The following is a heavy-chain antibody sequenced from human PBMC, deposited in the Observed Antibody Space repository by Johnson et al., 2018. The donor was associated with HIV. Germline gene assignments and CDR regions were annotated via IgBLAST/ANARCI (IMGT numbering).Heavy chain of an antibody. CDR3: ARDRKNYDILTGYIPDAFDI. V-gene: IGHV3-66*01. CDR1: GFTVSSNY. Sequence: VQLVESGGGVVQPGRSLRLSCAASGFTVSSNYMSWVRQAPGKGLEWVSVIYSGGSTYYADSVKGRFTISRDNAKNSLYLQMNSLRAEDTAVYYCARDRKNYDILTGYIPDAFDIWGQGTMVTVSS. D-gene: IGHD3-9*01. J-gene: IGHJ3*02. CDR2: IYSGGST.